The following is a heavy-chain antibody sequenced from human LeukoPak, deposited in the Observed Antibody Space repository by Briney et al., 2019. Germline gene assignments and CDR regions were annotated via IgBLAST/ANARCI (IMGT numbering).Heavy chain of an antibody. CDR2: ISHAGSDK. J-gene: IGHJ6*02. V-gene: IGHV3-30*04. CDR3: ARDAKVKGFCSGGACFSDGMDV. CDR1: EFTFSRYA. Sequence: PRGSLRLSCAASEFTFSRYAMHWVRQAPGKGLEWVAVISHAGSDKYYADSVKGRFTTSTDNSKNTLYLQMNSVRVEDTAVYYCARDAKVKGFCSGGACFSDGMDVWGQGTTVTVSS. D-gene: IGHD2-15*01.